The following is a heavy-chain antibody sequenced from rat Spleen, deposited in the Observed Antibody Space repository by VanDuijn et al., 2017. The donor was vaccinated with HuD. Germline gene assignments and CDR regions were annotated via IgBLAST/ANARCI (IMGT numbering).Heavy chain of an antibody. CDR2: IIYDGSST. CDR1: GFSFRDYA. V-gene: IGHV5-22*01. Sequence: EVQLVESGGGLVQPGRSLKLSCAASGFSFRDYAMAWVRQAPKKGLEWVATIIYDGSSTYYGDSVKGRFTISRDNAKSTLYLQMNSLRSEDTATYYCTRRGHTMGLTSRYFDYWGQGVMVTVSS. D-gene: IGHD1-9*01. CDR3: TRRGHTMGLTSRYFDY. J-gene: IGHJ2*01.